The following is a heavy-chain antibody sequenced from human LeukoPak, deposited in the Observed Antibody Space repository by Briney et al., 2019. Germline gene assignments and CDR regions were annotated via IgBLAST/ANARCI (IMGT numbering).Heavy chain of an antibody. V-gene: IGHV3-53*01. CDR1: GFTVSSNY. CDR3: VRGDYGDYTLFDY. D-gene: IGHD4-17*01. CDR2: IYSGGST. Sequence: GGSLRLSCAASGFTVSSNYMSWVRQAPGKGLEWVSVIYSGGSTYYADSVKGRFTISRDNSKNTLYLQMNSLRAEDTAVYYCVRGDYGDYTLFDYWGQGTLVTVSS. J-gene: IGHJ4*02.